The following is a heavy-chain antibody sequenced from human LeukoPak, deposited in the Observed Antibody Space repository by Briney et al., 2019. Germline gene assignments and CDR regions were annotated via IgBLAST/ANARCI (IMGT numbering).Heavy chain of an antibody. V-gene: IGHV1-2*02. D-gene: IGHD2/OR15-2a*01. CDR2: INPNSGGT. J-gene: IGHJ4*02. Sequence: ASVKVSCKASGYTFTGYYMHWVRQAPGQGLEWMGWINPNSGGTNYAQKFQGRVTMTRDTSISTAYIELSRLRSDDTAVYYCARGETLRGYDFLKLFDYWGQGTLVTVSS. CDR1: GYTFTGYY. CDR3: ARGETLRGYDFLKLFDY.